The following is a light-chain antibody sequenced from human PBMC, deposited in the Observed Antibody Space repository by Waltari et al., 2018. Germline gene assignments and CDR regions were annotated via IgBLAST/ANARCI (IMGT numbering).Light chain of an antibody. V-gene: IGLV1-44*01. CDR2: SDN. J-gene: IGLJ3*02. Sequence: QSVLTHPPSAPGTSGQTVPIPCSGRTSHLGPNTSNWYQQLPGTAPNLLIYSDNQRPSGVPDRFSGSKSGTSASLAISGLQSEDEADYYCAAWDDSLNGRVFGGGTKLTVL. CDR3: AAWDDSLNGRV. CDR1: TSHLGPNT.